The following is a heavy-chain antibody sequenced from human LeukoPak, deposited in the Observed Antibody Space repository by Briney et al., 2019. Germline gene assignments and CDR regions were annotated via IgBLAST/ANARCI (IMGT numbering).Heavy chain of an antibody. CDR1: GFTFSSYA. CDR2: ISGSGGSK. CDR3: ASRITMIVVVKENY. V-gene: IGHV3-23*01. Sequence: GGSLRLSCAASGFTFSSYAMSWVRQAPGKGVEGVADISGSGGSKYYADSVKGGLTIYRDKYKKRLYLQMDSLRAEDTAVYYCASRITMIVVVKENYWGQGTLVTVSS. J-gene: IGHJ4*02. D-gene: IGHD3-22*01.